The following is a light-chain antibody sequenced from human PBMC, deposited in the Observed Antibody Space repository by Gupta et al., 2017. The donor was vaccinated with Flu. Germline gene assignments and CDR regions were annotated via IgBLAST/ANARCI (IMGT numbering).Light chain of an antibody. CDR1: SDDSGTYHY. J-gene: IGLJ1*01. CDR3: VSLKTIPTYV. Sequence: SITISCTGTSDDSGTYHYTSWYQHNPGKAPILMMYDISNRPSGVSNRFSGSKSGNTASLTISWVQAEDEADYYCVSLKTIPTYVFGAGTTVTVL. V-gene: IGLV2-14*03. CDR2: DIS.